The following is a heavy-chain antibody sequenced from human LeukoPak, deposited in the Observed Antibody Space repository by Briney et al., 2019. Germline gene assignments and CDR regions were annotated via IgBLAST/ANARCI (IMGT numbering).Heavy chain of an antibody. CDR1: GYTFTGYY. V-gene: IGHV1-2*02. CDR3: AGLYCSSTSCYSWGGWFDP. CDR2: INPNSGGT. Sequence: ASVKVSCKASGYTFTGYYMHWVRQAPGQGLEWMGWINPNSGGTNYAQKFQGRVTMTRDTSISTAYMELSRLRSDDTAVYYCAGLYCSSTSCYSWGGWFDPWGQGTLVTVSS. D-gene: IGHD2-2*01. J-gene: IGHJ5*02.